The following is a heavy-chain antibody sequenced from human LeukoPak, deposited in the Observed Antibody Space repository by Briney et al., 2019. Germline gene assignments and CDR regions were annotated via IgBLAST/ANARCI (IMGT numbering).Heavy chain of an antibody. V-gene: IGHV3-11*01. Sequence: GGSLRLSCGASGFTFSDYHMAWIRQAPGKRPEWVSHISGSGSTTYYADSVKGRFTILRDNAQNSLSLQMNSLRAEDTAVYYCARDGVVVVTASVVNHYFGLDVWGHGTTVTVSS. CDR2: ISGSGSTT. CDR1: GFTFSDYH. D-gene: IGHD2-21*02. J-gene: IGHJ6*02. CDR3: ARDGVVVVTASVVNHYFGLDV.